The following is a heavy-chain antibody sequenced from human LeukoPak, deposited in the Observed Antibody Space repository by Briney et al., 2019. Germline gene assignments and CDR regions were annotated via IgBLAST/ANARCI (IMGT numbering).Heavy chain of an antibody. CDR2: IRYDGSNK. V-gene: IGHV3-30*02. CDR3: AKDYGSGSYYLPDY. D-gene: IGHD3-10*01. J-gene: IGHJ4*02. CDR1: GFTFSSYG. Sequence: GGSLRLSCAASGFTFSSYGMHWVRQAPGKGLEWVAFIRYDGSNKYYADSVKGRFTISRDNSKNTLYLQMNSLRAEDTAVYYCAKDYGSGSYYLPDYWGQGTLVTVSS.